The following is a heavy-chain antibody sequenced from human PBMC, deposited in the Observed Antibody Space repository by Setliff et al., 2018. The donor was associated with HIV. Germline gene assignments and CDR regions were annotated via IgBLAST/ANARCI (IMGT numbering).Heavy chain of an antibody. CDR2: INHSGST. D-gene: IGHD6-19*01. V-gene: IGHV4-34*01. CDR3: AIRGSSGWYVGGYIDY. Sequence: PSETLSLTCAVYGGSFSGYYWSWIRQPPGKGLEWIGEINHSGSTNYNPSLKSRVTISVDTSKNQFSLKLSSVTAADTAVYYCAIRGSSGWYVGGYIDYWGQGTLVTVSS. J-gene: IGHJ4*02. CDR1: GGSFSGYY.